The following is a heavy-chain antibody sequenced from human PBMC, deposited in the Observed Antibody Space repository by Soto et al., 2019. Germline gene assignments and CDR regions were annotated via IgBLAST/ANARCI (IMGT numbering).Heavy chain of an antibody. CDR3: ARETLRDAIDI. CDR2: IRANDESI. CDR1: GFTFSSYA. Sequence: HPGGSLRLSCAASGFTFSSYAMHWVRQAPGKGLEWVANIRANDESIYYADSVKGRVSVSRDNAKNSLFLEMNSLRVDDTAVYYCARETLRDAIDIWGQGTMVTVSS. V-gene: IGHV3-48*03. J-gene: IGHJ3*02.